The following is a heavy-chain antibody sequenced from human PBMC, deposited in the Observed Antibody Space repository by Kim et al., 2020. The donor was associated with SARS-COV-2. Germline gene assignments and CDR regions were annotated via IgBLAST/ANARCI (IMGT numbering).Heavy chain of an antibody. J-gene: IGHJ4*02. CDR1: GYTFTSYD. Sequence: ASVKVSCKASGYTFTSYDINWVRQAPGQGLEWMGWMNPNSGNTGFAQKFQGRVTMTRNTSISTAYMELSSLRSEDTAVFYCARSRAGSGYYYFDYWGQGTLVTVSS. D-gene: IGHD3-22*01. V-gene: IGHV1-8*01. CDR2: MNPNSGNT. CDR3: ARSRAGSGYYYFDY.